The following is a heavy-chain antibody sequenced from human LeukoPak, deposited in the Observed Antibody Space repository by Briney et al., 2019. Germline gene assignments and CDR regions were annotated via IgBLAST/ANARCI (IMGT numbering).Heavy chain of an antibody. V-gene: IGHV3-9*01. CDR3: AKDTVDSSSSGYYYMDV. CDR1: GFTFDDYA. J-gene: IGHJ6*03. CDR2: ISWNSGSI. Sequence: GGSLRLSCAASGFTFDDYAMHWVRQAPGKGLEWVSGISWNSGSIGYADSVKGRFTISRDNAKNSLYLQMNSLRAEDTALYYRAKDTVDSSSSGYYYMDVWGKGTTVTVSS. D-gene: IGHD6-6*01.